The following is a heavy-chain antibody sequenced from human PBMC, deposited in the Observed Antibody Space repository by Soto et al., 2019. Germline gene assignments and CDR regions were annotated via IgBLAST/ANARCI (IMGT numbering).Heavy chain of an antibody. D-gene: IGHD3-22*01. V-gene: IGHV1-69*01. CDR3: ARDYYDSSGYCHFDH. CDR2: IIPIFGTA. CDR1: GGTFSSYA. Sequence: QVQLVQSGAEVKKAGSSVKVSCKASGGTFSSYAISWVRQAPGQGLEWMGGIIPIFGTANYAQKFQGRVTLTEDESTSTAYMELSSLRSEVTAVYYCARDYYDSSGYCHFDHWGPGNLVTVFS. J-gene: IGHJ4*02.